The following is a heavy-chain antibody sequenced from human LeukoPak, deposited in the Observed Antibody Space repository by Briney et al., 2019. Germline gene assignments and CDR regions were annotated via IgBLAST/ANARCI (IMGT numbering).Heavy chain of an antibody. Sequence: PSGTLSLTCAVYGGSFSGYYWSWIRQPPGKGLEWIGEINHSGSTNYNPSLKSRVTISVDTSKNQFSLKLSSVTAADTAVYYCARAAGYYDFWSGYHPWGQGTLVTVSS. CDR1: GGSFSGYY. CDR2: INHSGST. V-gene: IGHV4-34*01. D-gene: IGHD3-3*01. J-gene: IGHJ5*02. CDR3: ARAAGYYDFWSGYHP.